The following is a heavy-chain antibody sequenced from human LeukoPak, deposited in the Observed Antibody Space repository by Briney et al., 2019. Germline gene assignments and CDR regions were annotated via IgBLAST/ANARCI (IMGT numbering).Heavy chain of an antibody. CDR1: GFTFSSYA. CDR3: AKDDGYRSGGSCYRAEYFQH. CDR2: ISGSGGST. J-gene: IGHJ1*01. Sequence: QAGGSLRLSCAASGFTFSSYAMSWVRQAPGKGLEWVSAISGSGGSTYYADSVKGRFTISRDNSKNTLYLQMNSLRAEDTAVYYCAKDDGYRSGGSCYRAEYFQHWGQGTLVTVSS. V-gene: IGHV3-23*01. D-gene: IGHD2-15*01.